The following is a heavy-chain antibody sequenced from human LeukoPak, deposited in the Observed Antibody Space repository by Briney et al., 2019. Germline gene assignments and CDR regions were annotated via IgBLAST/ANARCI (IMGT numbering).Heavy chain of an antibody. CDR2: INPNSGGT. CDR3: ARGPTYGSGSSIGYYNWFDP. V-gene: IGHV1-2*02. J-gene: IGHJ5*02. Sequence: GASVKVSCKASRYTFTDYYIHWVRQAPGQGLEWMGWINPNSGGTNYAQKFQGRVTMTRDTSISTAYMELRSLRSDDTAVYYCARGPTYGSGSSIGYYNWFDPWGQGTLVTVSS. D-gene: IGHD3-10*01. CDR1: RYTFTDYY.